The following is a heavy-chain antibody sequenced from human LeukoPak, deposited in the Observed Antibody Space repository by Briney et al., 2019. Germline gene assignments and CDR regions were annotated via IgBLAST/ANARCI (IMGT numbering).Heavy chain of an antibody. CDR2: IYYSGST. V-gene: IGHV4-59*01. D-gene: IGHD3-3*01. J-gene: IGHJ4*02. CDR3: ASTYYGFWSGYSFRFDY. Sequence: PSETLSLTCTVSGGSISSYYWSWIRQPPGKGLEWIGYIYYSGSTNYNPSLKSRVTISVDTSKNQFSLKLSSVTAADTAVYYCASTYYGFWSGYSFRFDYWGQGTLVTVSS. CDR1: GGSISSYY.